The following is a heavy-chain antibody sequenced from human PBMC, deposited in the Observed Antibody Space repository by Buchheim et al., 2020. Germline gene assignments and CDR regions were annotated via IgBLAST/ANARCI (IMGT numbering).Heavy chain of an antibody. CDR3: ARDRAGDYDIMTGTYFYGMDV. CDR2: ISYTGNT. CDR1: GGSVDSRTYH. Sequence: HVRLQESGPGLVKPSEPLSLTCPVSGGSVDSRTYHWSWIRQAPGKGLEWIGHISYTGNTNYSPSLKSRATISIDTSKNQFSLKLTSATAADTAVYYCARDRAGDYDIMTGTYFYGMDVWGQGTT. V-gene: IGHV4-61*01. J-gene: IGHJ6*02. D-gene: IGHD3-9*01.